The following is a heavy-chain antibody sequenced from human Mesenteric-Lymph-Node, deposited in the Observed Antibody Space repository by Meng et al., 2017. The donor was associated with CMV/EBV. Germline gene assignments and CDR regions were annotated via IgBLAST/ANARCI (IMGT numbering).Heavy chain of an antibody. CDR3: ARRGGYYGYYFDY. Sequence: GSLRLSCTVSGGSISSSSYYWGWIRQPPGKGLEWIGSIYYSGSTYYNPSLKSRVTISVDTPKNQFSLKLSSVTAADTAVYYCARRGGYYGYYFDYWGQGTLVTVSS. CDR2: IYYSGST. CDR1: GGSISSSSYY. D-gene: IGHD3-3*01. J-gene: IGHJ4*02. V-gene: IGHV4-39*01.